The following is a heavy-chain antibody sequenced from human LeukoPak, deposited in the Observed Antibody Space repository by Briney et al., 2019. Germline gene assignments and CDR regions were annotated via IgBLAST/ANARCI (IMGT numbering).Heavy chain of an antibody. CDR1: GYTFTGYY. V-gene: IGHV7-4-1*02. CDR2: INTNTGNP. CDR3: ARDPYGGIDY. J-gene: IGHJ4*02. Sequence: ASVKVSCKASGYTFTGYYMHWVRQAPGQGLEWMGWINTNTGNPTYAQGFTGRFVFSLDTSVSTAYLQISSLKAEDTAVYYCARDPYGGIDYWGQGTLVTVSS. D-gene: IGHD4-23*01.